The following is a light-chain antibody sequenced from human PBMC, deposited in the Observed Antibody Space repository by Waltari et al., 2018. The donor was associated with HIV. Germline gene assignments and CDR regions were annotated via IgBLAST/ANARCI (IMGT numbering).Light chain of an antibody. J-gene: IGLJ3*02. CDR1: RNPIGAYNP. CDR2: DVS. Sequence: QSALTQPRSVSASPGQSVTMSCPGSRNPIGAYNPLSWYQQHPGKGPKLMIYDVSQRPSGVPDRFSGSKSGNTASLTISGLQAEDEADYYYSSYAGSYPVFGGGTKLTVL. V-gene: IGLV2-11*01. CDR3: SSYAGSYPV.